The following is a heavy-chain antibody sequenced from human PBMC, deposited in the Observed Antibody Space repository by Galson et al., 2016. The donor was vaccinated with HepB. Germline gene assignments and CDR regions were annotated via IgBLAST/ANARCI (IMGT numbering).Heavy chain of an antibody. V-gene: IGHV3-30*18. CDR2: ISYDGNKQ. D-gene: IGHD6-13*01. CDR3: AKDAYSRGDY. J-gene: IGHJ4*02. CDR1: GIIFRSND. Sequence: SLRLSCAASGIIFRSNDMHWVRQAPGKGLEWVAVISYDGNKQYYADSVKGRVTISRDKSKNTLYLQMDSLRVEDTAMYYCAKDAYSRGDYWGQGTLVTVSS.